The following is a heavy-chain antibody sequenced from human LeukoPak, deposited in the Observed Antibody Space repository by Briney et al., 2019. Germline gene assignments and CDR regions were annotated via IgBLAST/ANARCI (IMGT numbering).Heavy chain of an antibody. CDR3: ARELKGELRYNWFDP. CDR1: GGSISSSNW. V-gene: IGHV4-4*02. J-gene: IGHJ5*02. D-gene: IGHD1-26*01. CDR2: IYHSGST. Sequence: SGTLSLTCAVSGGSISSSNWWSWIRQPPGKGLECIGTIYHSGSTYYNPSLKSRVTISVDTSKNQFSLKLSSVTAADTAVYYCARELKGELRYNWFDPWGQGTLVTVSS.